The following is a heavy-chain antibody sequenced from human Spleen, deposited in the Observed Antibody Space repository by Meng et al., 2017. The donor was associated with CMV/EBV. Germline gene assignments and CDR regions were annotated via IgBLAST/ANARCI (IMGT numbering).Heavy chain of an antibody. CDR2: IKSDGSDT. V-gene: IGHV3-74*01. CDR3: AGQGITGTTYGMDV. D-gene: IGHD1-7*01. Sequence: GGSLRLSCAASGFTFRRYWMHWVRQAPGKGLVWVSRIKSDGSDTNYADSVKGRFTISRDNAKNTLYLQMNSLRVEDSAVYYCAGQGITGTTYGMDVWGQGATVTVSS. J-gene: IGHJ6*02. CDR1: GFTFRRYW.